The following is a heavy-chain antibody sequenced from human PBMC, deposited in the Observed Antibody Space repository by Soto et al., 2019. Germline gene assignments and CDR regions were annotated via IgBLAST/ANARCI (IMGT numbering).Heavy chain of an antibody. V-gene: IGHV4-30-2*01. CDR1: GGSISSGGYS. D-gene: IGHD3-22*01. J-gene: IGHJ4*02. Sequence: SETLSLTCAVSGGSISSGGYSWSWIRQPPGKGLEWIGYIYHSGSTYYNPSLKSRVTISVDRSKNQFSLKLSSVTAADTAVYYCARAYYYDSSGPYYFDYWGQGTLVTVSS. CDR2: IYHSGST. CDR3: ARAYYYDSSGPYYFDY.